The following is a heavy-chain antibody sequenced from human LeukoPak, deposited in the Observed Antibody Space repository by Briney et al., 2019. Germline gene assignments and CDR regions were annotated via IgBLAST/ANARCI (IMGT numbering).Heavy chain of an antibody. D-gene: IGHD5-18*01. CDR2: INHSGRT. V-gene: IGHV4-34*01. J-gene: IGHJ4*02. CDR3: ARGASVDTAMVPFDY. CDR1: GGSFSGYY. Sequence: TSETLSLTCAVYGGSFSGYYWSWIRQPPGKGLEWIGEINHSGRTNYNPSLKSRVPISVDTSKNQFSLKLSSVTAADTAVYYCARGASVDTAMVPFDYWGQGTLVTVSS.